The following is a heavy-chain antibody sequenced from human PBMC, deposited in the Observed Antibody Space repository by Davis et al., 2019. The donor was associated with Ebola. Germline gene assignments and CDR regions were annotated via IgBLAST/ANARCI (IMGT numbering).Heavy chain of an antibody. J-gene: IGHJ6*02. V-gene: IGHV4-4*02. Sequence: GSLRLSCAVSGGSISSSNWWSWVRQPPGKGLEWIGEIYHSGSTNYNPSLKSRVTISVDKSKNQFSLKLSSVTAADTAVYYCARIHYYDFWSGYPRNRYYYYGMDVWGQGTTVTVSS. D-gene: IGHD3-3*01. CDR1: GGSISSSNW. CDR2: IYHSGST. CDR3: ARIHYYDFWSGYPRNRYYYYGMDV.